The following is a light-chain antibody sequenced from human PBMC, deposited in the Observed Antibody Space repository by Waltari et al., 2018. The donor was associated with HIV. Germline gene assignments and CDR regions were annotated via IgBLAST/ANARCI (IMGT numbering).Light chain of an antibody. V-gene: IGLV2-23*01. CDR3: CSYAGSSNWV. J-gene: IGLJ3*02. CDR1: SSAVGHYNL. CDR2: EGI. Sequence: QSALTQPASVSGSPGPSITISCTGSSSAVGHYNLVSWYQQHPGKAPKLMIYEGINRPSGVSNRFSGSKSGNTASLTISGLQAEDEADYYCCSYAGSSNWVFGGGTKLTVL.